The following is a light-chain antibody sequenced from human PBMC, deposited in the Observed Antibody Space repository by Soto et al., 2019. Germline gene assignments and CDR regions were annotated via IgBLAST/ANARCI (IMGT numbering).Light chain of an antibody. Sequence: QSALTQPASGYGSPGQSITISCTGTSSDVGSYNYVSWFQHHPGKAPKLIIYEVNKRPSGISDRFSGSKSGNTASLTISGIQAEDEADYYCCSYAGTTISYVFGTGT. CDR2: EVN. CDR1: SSDVGSYNY. CDR3: CSYAGTTISYV. J-gene: IGLJ1*01. V-gene: IGLV2-23*02.